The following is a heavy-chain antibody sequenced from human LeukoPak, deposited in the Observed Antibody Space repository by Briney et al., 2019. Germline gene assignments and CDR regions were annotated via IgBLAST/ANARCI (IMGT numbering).Heavy chain of an antibody. CDR2: INPDSGGT. CDR1: GYIFTDYY. CDR3: ARDWSGVYCTGGSCQSFDY. V-gene: IGHV1-2*06. Sequence: GASVKVSCKASGYIFTDYYLHWVRQAPGQGLEWLGRINPDSGGTNFAQKFLDRLTMTRDTSINTAYMELTRLTSDDTAVYYCARDWSGVYCTGGSCQSFDYWGQGTLVTVSS. D-gene: IGHD2-8*02. J-gene: IGHJ4*02.